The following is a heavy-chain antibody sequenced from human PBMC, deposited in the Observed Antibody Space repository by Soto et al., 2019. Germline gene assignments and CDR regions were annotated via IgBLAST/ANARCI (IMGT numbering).Heavy chain of an antibody. V-gene: IGHV3-9*01. J-gene: IGHJ6*03. CDR1: GFTFDDYA. Sequence: EVQLVESGGGLVQPGRSLRLSCAASGFTFDDYAMHWVRQAPGKGLEWVSGISWNSGSIGYADSVKGRFTISRDNAKNSLYLQMNSLKPEDTALYYCAKGRADYYYMDVWGKGTTVTVSS. CDR2: ISWNSGSI. CDR3: AKGRADYYYMDV.